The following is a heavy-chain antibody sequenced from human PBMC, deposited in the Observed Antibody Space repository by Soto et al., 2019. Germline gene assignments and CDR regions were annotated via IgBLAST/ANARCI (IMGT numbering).Heavy chain of an antibody. J-gene: IGHJ4*02. Sequence: ASVKVSCKASGYTFTSYGISWVRQAPGQGLEWMGWISAYNGNTSYAQKLQGRVTMTTDTSTSTAYMELRSLRSDDTAVYYCARGGHYYDSRGFSSGPYYFDYWGQGTLVTVSS. CDR2: ISAYNGNT. CDR1: GYTFTSYG. D-gene: IGHD3-22*01. CDR3: ARGGHYYDSRGFSSGPYYFDY. V-gene: IGHV1-18*04.